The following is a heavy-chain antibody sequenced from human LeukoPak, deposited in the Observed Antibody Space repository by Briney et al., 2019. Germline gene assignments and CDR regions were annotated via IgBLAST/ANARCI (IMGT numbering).Heavy chain of an antibody. CDR2: IKPDGSVK. D-gene: IGHD4-23*01. Sequence: GGSLRLSCAASGLTFSSYWMTWVRQAPGKGLEWVANIKPDGSVKSYVDSVKGRFTISRDNAKKSLYLEMNSLRAEDTAVYYCASPLLESGGNIHFGLWGRGTLVTVSS. CDR1: GLTFSSYW. CDR3: ASPLLESGGNIHFGL. V-gene: IGHV3-7*05. J-gene: IGHJ2*01.